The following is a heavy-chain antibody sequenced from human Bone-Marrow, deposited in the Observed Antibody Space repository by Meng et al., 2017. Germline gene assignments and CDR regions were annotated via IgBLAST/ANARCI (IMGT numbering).Heavy chain of an antibody. Sequence: LRLSCTVSGGSISSGGYSWSWIRQHPGKGLEWIGNIYYSGSTYYNPSLKSRVTISADTSKNQFSLKLSSVTAADTAVYYCARHQGDYWGQGTLVTVSS. CDR2: IYYSGST. CDR3: ARHQGDY. V-gene: IGHV4-31*03. J-gene: IGHJ4*02. CDR1: GGSISSGGYS.